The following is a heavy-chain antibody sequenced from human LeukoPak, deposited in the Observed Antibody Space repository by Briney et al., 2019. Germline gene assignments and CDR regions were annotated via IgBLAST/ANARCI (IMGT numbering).Heavy chain of an antibody. CDR1: GYTFTSYG. CDR3: ARTYYYDSSGYPAYYYYMDV. D-gene: IGHD3-22*01. V-gene: IGHV1-18*01. J-gene: IGHJ6*03. CDR2: ISAYNGNT. Sequence: VASVKVSCKASGYTFTSYGISWVRQAPGQGLEWMGWISAYNGNTNYAQKLQGRVTMTTDTSTSTAYMELRSLRSDDTAVYYCARTYYYDSSGYPAYYYYMDVWGKGTTVTISS.